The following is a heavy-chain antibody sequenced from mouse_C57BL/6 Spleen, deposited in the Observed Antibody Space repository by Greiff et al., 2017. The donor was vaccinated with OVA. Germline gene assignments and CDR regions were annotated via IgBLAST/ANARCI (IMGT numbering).Heavy chain of an antibody. CDR2: ISSGGDYI. V-gene: IGHV5-9-1*02. D-gene: IGHD2-5*01. Sequence: EVHLVESGAGLVKPGGSLKLSCAASGFTFSSYAMSWVRQTPEKRLEWVAYISSGGDYIYYADTVKGRFTISRDNARNTLYLQMSSLKSEDTAMYYCTRDWDYSNLYWYFDVWGTGTTVTVSS. J-gene: IGHJ1*03. CDR1: GFTFSSYA. CDR3: TRDWDYSNLYWYFDV.